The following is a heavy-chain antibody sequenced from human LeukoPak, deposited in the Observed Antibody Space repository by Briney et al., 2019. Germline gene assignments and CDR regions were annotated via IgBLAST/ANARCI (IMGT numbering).Heavy chain of an antibody. CDR2: IHPGDSDT. D-gene: IGHD3-10*01. CDR1: GYSFSSYW. J-gene: IGHJ6*02. CDR3: ARAGTGYYVMDV. V-gene: IGHV5-51*01. Sequence: GESLKISCKGSGYSFSSYWIGWVRQMPGKGLEWMGIIHPGDSDTRYSPAFQGQVSISVDKSISTAYLQWSSLKASDTAIFYCARAGTGYYVMDVWGQGTTVTVSS.